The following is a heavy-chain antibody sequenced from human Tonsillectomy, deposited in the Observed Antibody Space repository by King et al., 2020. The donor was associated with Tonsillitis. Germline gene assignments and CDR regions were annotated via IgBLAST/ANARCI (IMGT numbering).Heavy chain of an antibody. CDR2: ISTTSHYI. J-gene: IGHJ4*02. Sequence: VQLVESGGGLGKPGGSLRLSCAASGFNFDNFNMHWIRQAPGKGLEWVSSISTTSHYIHYAVSLKGRFTISRDNAKNSLYLQMNILKAEDTAMYYCARARCDLRNYFDSCGQGTLVTVSS. CDR3: ARARCDLRNYFDS. D-gene: IGHD2-21*02. V-gene: IGHV3-21*01. CDR1: GFNFDNFN.